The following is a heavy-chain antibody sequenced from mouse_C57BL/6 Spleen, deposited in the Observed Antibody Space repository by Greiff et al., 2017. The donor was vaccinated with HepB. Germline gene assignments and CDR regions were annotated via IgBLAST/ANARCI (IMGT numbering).Heavy chain of an antibody. V-gene: IGHV1-69*01. CDR3: ARVLYGSSDY. CDR2: IDPSDSYT. D-gene: IGHD1-1*01. J-gene: IGHJ2*01. Sequence: VQLQQPGAELVMPGASVKLSCKASGYTFTSYWMHWVKQRPGQGLEWIGEIDPSDSYTNYNQKFKGKSTLTVDKSSSTAYMQLSSLTSEDSAVYYCARVLYGSSDYGGQGTTLTVSS. CDR1: GYTFTSYW.